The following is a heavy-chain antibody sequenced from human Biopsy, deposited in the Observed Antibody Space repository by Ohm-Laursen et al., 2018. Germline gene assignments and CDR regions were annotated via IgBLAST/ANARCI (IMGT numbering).Heavy chain of an antibody. J-gene: IGHJ5*02. CDR3: ARAVRYRLLSDP. CDR2: MNPDSGNT. D-gene: IGHD2/OR15-2a*01. Sequence: ASVKVSCKVSGGTFSNSAISWVRQATGQGLEWMGWMNPDSGNTGYAQNFQGRVTMTRNTSISTAYMELSSLRSEDTAVYFCARAVRYRLLSDPWGQGTLVTVSS. CDR1: GGTFSNSA. V-gene: IGHV1-8*02.